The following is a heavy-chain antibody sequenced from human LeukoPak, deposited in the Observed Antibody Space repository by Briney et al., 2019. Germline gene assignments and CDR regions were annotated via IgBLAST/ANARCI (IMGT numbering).Heavy chain of an antibody. V-gene: IGHV4-39*07. D-gene: IGHD6-25*01. CDR2: IYYSGST. Sequence: PSETLSLTCTVSGGSISSSSYYWGWIRQPPGKGLEWIGSIYYSGSTYYNPSLKSRVTISVDTSKNPLSLKLSSVTAADTAVYYCARDPHSSGWQNWFDPWGQGTLVTVSS. CDR1: GGSISSSSYY. CDR3: ARDPHSSGWQNWFDP. J-gene: IGHJ5*02.